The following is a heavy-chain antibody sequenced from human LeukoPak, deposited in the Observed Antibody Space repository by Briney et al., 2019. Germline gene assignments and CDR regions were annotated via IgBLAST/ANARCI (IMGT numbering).Heavy chain of an antibody. D-gene: IGHD3-16*02. CDR1: GGSIGNYH. CDR3: ARYPRLQYDAFDI. V-gene: IGHV4-59*08. CDR2: IYTGRT. J-gene: IGHJ3*02. Sequence: SETLSLTCTVSGGSIGNYHWSWIRQTPGKGLEWIGSIYTGRTNYSPSLKSRVTMSVDTSKKQFSLNLTSVTAADTAVYYCARYPRLQYDAFDIWGRGARVSVSS.